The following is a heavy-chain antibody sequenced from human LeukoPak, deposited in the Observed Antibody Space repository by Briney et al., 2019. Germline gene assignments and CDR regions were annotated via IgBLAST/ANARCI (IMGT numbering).Heavy chain of an antibody. D-gene: IGHD1-26*01. CDR1: GFTFSSYW. CDR2: INSDGSST. Sequence: GGSLRLSCAASGFTFSSYWMHWVRQAPGKGLVWVSRINSDGSSTSYADSVKGRFTISRDSSKNTLNLQMNSLRAEDTAVYYCATSKYSGSYWGQGTLVTVSS. V-gene: IGHV3-74*01. J-gene: IGHJ4*02. CDR3: ATSKYSGSY.